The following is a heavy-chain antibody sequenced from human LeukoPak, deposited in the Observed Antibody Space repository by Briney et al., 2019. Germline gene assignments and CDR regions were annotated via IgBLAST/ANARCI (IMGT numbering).Heavy chain of an antibody. V-gene: IGHV3-33*01. Sequence: GRSLRLSCAASGFTFSSYGMHWVRQAPGKGLEWVAVIWYDGSNKYYADSVKGRFTIFRDNFKNTLYLQMNSLRAEDTAVYYCARAEVDTAMGSVWGQGTLVTVSS. CDR1: GFTFSSYG. CDR3: ARAEVDTAMGSV. J-gene: IGHJ4*02. CDR2: IWYDGSNK. D-gene: IGHD5-18*01.